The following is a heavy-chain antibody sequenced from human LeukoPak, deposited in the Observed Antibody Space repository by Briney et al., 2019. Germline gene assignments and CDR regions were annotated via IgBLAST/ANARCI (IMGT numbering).Heavy chain of an antibody. CDR3: GREYASSGYCDS. D-gene: IGHD3-22*01. V-gene: IGHV3-23*01. Sequence: LPGGSLRLSCAASGFTFRSYAMSWVRQAPGKGLEWVSAISDSGGSTYYAYSVKGRFTISSDNSKNTLYLQMNSLRAEDTAVYYCGREYASSGYCDSWGQGTLVTVSS. J-gene: IGHJ4*02. CDR2: ISDSGGST. CDR1: GFTFRSYA.